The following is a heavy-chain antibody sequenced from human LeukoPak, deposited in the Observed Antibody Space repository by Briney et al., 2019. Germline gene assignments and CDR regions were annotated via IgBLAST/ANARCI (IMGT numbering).Heavy chain of an antibody. Sequence: PGGSLRLSCAASGFTLSSYSMHWVRQAPGKGLESVSAISKNGRNTYYGNSMKGRFTISRDISKNTLYLQMGSLRPEDMAVYYCARVDSGSACASWGQGILVTVSS. CDR1: GFTLSSYS. CDR2: ISKNGRNT. V-gene: IGHV3-64*01. J-gene: IGHJ1*01. CDR3: ARVDSGSACAS. D-gene: IGHD6-19*01.